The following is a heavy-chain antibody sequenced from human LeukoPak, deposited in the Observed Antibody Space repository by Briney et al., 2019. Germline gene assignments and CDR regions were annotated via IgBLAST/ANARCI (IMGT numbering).Heavy chain of an antibody. J-gene: IGHJ3*02. CDR1: GYTFTSYD. V-gene: IGHV1-8*01. D-gene: IGHD5-12*01. Sequence: ASVKVSCKASGYTFTSYDINWVRQATGQGLEWMGWMNPNSGNTGYAQKFQGRVPMTRNTSISTAYMELSSLRSEDKAVYYCARRKFGYDDAFDIWGQGTMVTVSS. CDR2: MNPNSGNT. CDR3: ARRKFGYDDAFDI.